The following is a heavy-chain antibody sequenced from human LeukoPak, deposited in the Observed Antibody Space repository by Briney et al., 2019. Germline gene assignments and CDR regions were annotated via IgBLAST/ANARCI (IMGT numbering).Heavy chain of an antibody. CDR1: GGSISSYY. D-gene: IGHD6-13*01. V-gene: IGHV4-4*07. J-gene: IGHJ6*03. Sequence: PSETLSLTCTVSGGSISSYYWSWIRQPAGKGLEWIGRIYTSGSTNYNPSLKSRVTMSVDTSKNQFSLKLSSVTAADTAVYYCARVAQGSSWYNYYYYYYMDVWGKGTTVTISS. CDR3: ARVAQGSSWYNYYYYYYMDV. CDR2: IYTSGST.